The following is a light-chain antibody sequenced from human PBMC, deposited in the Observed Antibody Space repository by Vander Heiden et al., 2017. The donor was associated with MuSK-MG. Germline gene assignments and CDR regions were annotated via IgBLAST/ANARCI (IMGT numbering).Light chain of an antibody. V-gene: IGKV1-39*01. J-gene: IGKJ5*01. Sequence: DIEMTQSPSSLSASVGERVTLTCRASQSISNYLNWYQQKPGKAPKLLMYAASIFLSGVPSTFSGSGSATDFTLTIDRLLPADFATSYCRQSEFMPVTFGPGTRMEIK. CDR2: AAS. CDR1: QSISNY. CDR3: RQSEFMPVT.